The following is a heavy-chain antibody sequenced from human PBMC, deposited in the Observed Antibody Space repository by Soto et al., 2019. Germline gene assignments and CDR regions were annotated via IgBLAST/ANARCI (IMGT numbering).Heavy chain of an antibody. Sequence: ASVKVSCKASGYTFTSYDINWVRQATGQGLEWMGWMNPNSGNTGYAQKFQGRVTITADKSTSTAYMELSSLRSEDTAVYYCARETGRAVAGAGYYYYYGMDVWGQGTTVTVSS. CDR3: ARETGRAVAGAGYYYYYGMDV. V-gene: IGHV1-8*01. D-gene: IGHD6-19*01. CDR1: GYTFTSYD. J-gene: IGHJ6*02. CDR2: MNPNSGNT.